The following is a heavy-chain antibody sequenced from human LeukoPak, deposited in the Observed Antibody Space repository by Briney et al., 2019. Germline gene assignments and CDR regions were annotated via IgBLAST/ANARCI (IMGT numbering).Heavy chain of an antibody. V-gene: IGHV3-11*01. CDR2: ISSSGSTI. Sequence: KSGGSLRLSCAASGFTFSDYYMSWIRQAPGKGLEWVSYISSSGSTIYYADSVKGRFTISRDNAKNSLYLQMNSLRAEDTAVYYCSKEVAAAVYYYYGMDVWGQGTTVTVSS. J-gene: IGHJ6*02. CDR1: GFTFSDYY. CDR3: SKEVAAAVYYYYGMDV. D-gene: IGHD6-13*01.